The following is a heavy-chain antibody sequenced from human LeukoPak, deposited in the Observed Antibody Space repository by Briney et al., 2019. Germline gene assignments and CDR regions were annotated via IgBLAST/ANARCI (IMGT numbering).Heavy chain of an antibody. D-gene: IGHD3-10*01. CDR3: ARVQKLWFGEPYYFDY. CDR2: INSDGSST. CDR1: GFTFSSYW. Sequence: PGGSLRLSCAASGFTFSSYWMHWVRQAPGKGLVWVSRINSDGSSTSYADSVKGRFTISRDNAKNTLYLQMNSLRAEDTAVYYCARVQKLWFGEPYYFDYWGQGTLVTVSS. V-gene: IGHV3-74*01. J-gene: IGHJ4*02.